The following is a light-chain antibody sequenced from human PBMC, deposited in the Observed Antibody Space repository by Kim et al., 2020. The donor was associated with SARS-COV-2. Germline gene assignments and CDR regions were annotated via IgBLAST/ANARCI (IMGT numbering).Light chain of an antibody. V-gene: IGLV3-19*01. CDR3: NSRDTSGNRLV. Sequence: SSELTQDPSGSVALGQTVTITCRGDSRRNYYASWXQQMPGQAPILRIYRRDIRPSGIPDRFSGCSSGNTASLTITGLLAEDEADYYFNSRDTSGNRLVFG. J-gene: IGLJ1*01. CDR1: SRRNYY. CDR2: RRD.